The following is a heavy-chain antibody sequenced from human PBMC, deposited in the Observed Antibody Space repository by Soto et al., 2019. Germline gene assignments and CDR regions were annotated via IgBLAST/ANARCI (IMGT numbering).Heavy chain of an antibody. Sequence: SETLSLTCTVSGVSISSYYWSWIRQPPGKGLEWIGYIYYSGSTNYNPSLKSRVTISVDTSKNQFSLKLSSVTAADTAVYYCAAGLGSTVDAFDIWGQGTMVNVSS. CDR2: IYYSGST. CDR1: GVSISSYY. J-gene: IGHJ3*02. D-gene: IGHD4-17*01. CDR3: AAGLGSTVDAFDI. V-gene: IGHV4-59*01.